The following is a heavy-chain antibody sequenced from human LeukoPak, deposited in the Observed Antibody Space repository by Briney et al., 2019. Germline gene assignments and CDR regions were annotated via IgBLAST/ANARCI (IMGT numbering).Heavy chain of an antibody. CDR1: GFTFSSYW. V-gene: IGHV3-9*03. Sequence: QSGGSLRLSCAASGFTFSSYWMHWVRQAPGKGLEWVSGISWNSDSIVYADSVKGRFTISRDNAKNSLYLQMNSLRSEDMALYYCVKDKTDFWSGYFDYWGQGTLVTVSS. J-gene: IGHJ4*02. CDR2: ISWNSDSI. D-gene: IGHD3-3*01. CDR3: VKDKTDFWSGYFDY.